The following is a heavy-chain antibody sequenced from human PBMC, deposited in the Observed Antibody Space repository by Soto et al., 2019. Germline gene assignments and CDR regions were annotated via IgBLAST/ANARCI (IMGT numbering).Heavy chain of an antibody. CDR2: IRSRANSYAT. V-gene: IGHV3-73*01. Sequence: PGGSLRLSCAASGFTFSGSSMHWVRQASGKGLEWVGRIRSRANSYATAYAASVKGRFTISRDDSKNTAYLQMDSLKTEDTAVYYCARDKNGDLRFWGQGTLVTVSS. D-gene: IGHD4-17*01. CDR1: GFTFSGSS. J-gene: IGHJ4*02. CDR3: ARDKNGDLRF.